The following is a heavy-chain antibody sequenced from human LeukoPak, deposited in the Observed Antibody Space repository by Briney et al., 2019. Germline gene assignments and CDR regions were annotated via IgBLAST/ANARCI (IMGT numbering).Heavy chain of an antibody. CDR1: GYTFTSYD. CDR3: AREKSYAAAAAMDAVHNWFDP. CDR2: MNPNSGNT. Sequence: ASVKVSCKASGYTFTSYDINWVRQATGQGLEWMGWMNPNSGNTGYAQKFQGRVTMTRNTSISTAYMELSSLRSEDTAVYYCAREKSYAAAAAMDAVHNWFDPWGQGTLVTVSS. V-gene: IGHV1-8*01. D-gene: IGHD6-13*01. J-gene: IGHJ5*02.